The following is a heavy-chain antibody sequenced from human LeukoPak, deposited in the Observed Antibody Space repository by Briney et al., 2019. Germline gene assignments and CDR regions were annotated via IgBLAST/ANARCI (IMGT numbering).Heavy chain of an antibody. CDR1: GGSFSGYY. Sequence: RSSETLSLTCAVYGGSFSGYYWSWIRQPPGKGLEWIGEINHSGSTNYNPSLKSRVTISVDTSKNQFSLKLSSVTAADTAVYYCASCGGSRPGAYNWFDPWGQGTLVTVSS. D-gene: IGHD2-15*01. CDR3: ASCGGSRPGAYNWFDP. V-gene: IGHV4-34*01. CDR2: INHSGST. J-gene: IGHJ5*02.